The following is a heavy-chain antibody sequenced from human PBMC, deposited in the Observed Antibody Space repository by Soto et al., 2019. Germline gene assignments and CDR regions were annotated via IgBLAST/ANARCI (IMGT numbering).Heavy chain of an antibody. CDR1: GYIFTAYS. CDR3: AREENCRGGTCYSEYFHH. Sequence: QVQLVQSGAEVKKPGASVKVSCKTSGYIFTAYSMHWVRQAPGQGLEWVGVVNPSGGSAHYAQSFEGRVTLTRDTSTSTFYMELSSLRSEDTAVYYCAREENCRGGTCYSEYFHHWGQGTLVTDSS. D-gene: IGHD2-15*01. V-gene: IGHV1-46*01. J-gene: IGHJ1*01. CDR2: VNPSGGSA.